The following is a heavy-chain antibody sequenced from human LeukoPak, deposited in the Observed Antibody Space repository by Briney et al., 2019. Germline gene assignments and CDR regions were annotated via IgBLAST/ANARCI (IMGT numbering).Heavy chain of an antibody. J-gene: IGHJ4*02. V-gene: IGHV4-30-2*01. CDR3: ARESYTERYFDY. CDR2: IFQSGST. CDR1: GGSISSGGYS. Sequence: SETLSLTCAVSGGSISSGGYSWSWIRQPPGKGLQWIGYIFQSGSTYYNPSLKSRVTISVDTSKNQFTLKLSSVTAADTAVYYCARESYTERYFDYWGQGTLVTVSS. D-gene: IGHD2-2*02.